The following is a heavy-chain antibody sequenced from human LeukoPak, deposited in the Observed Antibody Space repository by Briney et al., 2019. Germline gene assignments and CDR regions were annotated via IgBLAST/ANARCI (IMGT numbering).Heavy chain of an antibody. V-gene: IGHV3-30*18. CDR1: GFTFSSYG. Sequence: PGRSLRLSCAASGFTFSSYGMHWVRQAPGKGLEWVAVISYDGSNKYYADSVKGRFTISIDNSKNTLYLQMNSLRAEDTAVYYCAKDAVYYFDYWGQGTLVTVSS. CDR3: AKDAVYYFDY. J-gene: IGHJ4*02. CDR2: ISYDGSNK.